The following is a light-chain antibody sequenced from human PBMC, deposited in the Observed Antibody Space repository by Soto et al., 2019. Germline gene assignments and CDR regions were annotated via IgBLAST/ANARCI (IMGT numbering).Light chain of an antibody. V-gene: IGKV1D-12*01. Sequence: DIQVTQSPSFVSASSGDRVTITCRASQDIRRWLAWHQQKPGQAPKLLISAASTLQSGVPSRFSGSGSGTHFTLTINSLQPEDFATYYCPQTLTFPITFGQGTRLEIK. CDR1: QDIRRW. CDR2: AAS. CDR3: PQTLTFPIT. J-gene: IGKJ5*01.